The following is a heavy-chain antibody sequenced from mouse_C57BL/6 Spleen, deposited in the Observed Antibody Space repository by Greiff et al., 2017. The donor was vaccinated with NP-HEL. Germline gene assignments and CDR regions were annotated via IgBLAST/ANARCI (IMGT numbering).Heavy chain of an antibody. CDR3: ARLYYGNYPYYFDY. CDR1: GYSITSGYY. CDR2: ISYDGSN. D-gene: IGHD2-1*01. J-gene: IGHJ2*01. V-gene: IGHV3-6*01. Sequence: EVQLQESGPGLVKPSQSLSLTCSVTGYSITSGYYWNWIRQFPGNKLEWMGYISYDGSNNYNPSLKNRISITRDTSKNQCFLKLNSVTTEDTATYYCARLYYGNYPYYFDYWGQGTTLTVAS.